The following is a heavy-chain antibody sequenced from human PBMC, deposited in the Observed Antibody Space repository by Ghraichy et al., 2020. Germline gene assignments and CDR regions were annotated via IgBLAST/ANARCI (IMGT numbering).Heavy chain of an antibody. CDR3: ARSRSGWYPIFDY. CDR1: GFTVSSKF. J-gene: IGHJ4*02. Sequence: GGSLRLSCAVSGFTVSSKFMSWVRQAPGKGLEWVSVIYSGGSTHYADSVKGRFTISRDNSKNTLFLQMNSLRAEDTAVYYCARSRSGWYPIFDYWGQGTLVTVSS. V-gene: IGHV3-53*01. D-gene: IGHD6-19*01. CDR2: IYSGGST.